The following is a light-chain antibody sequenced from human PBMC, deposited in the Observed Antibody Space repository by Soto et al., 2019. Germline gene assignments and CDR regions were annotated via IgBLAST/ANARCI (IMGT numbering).Light chain of an antibody. CDR1: QSISYW. Sequence: DIQMTQSPSTLSASVGDRVTITCRASQSISYWLAWYQQKPGKAPKLLIYKASTLQSGVPSRFSGSGSGTEFTLTISSLQPDDFATYYCQQYNSYWMFGQGTKV. V-gene: IGKV1-5*03. CDR2: KAS. J-gene: IGKJ1*01. CDR3: QQYNSYWM.